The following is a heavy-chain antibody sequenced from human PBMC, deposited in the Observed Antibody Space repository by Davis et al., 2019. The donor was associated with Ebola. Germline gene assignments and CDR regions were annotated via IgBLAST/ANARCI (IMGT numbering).Heavy chain of an antibody. CDR1: GFTFSGFW. J-gene: IGHJ4*02. CDR2: IKHDGSEK. CDR3: AKEEYYYDSSGYPH. D-gene: IGHD3-22*01. V-gene: IGHV3-7*01. Sequence: GESLKISCAASGFTFSGFWMSWDRQAPGKGLEWVANIKHDGSEKYYVNSVKGRFIISRDNDKNSLYLQMNSLRAEDTAVYYCAKEEYYYDSSGYPHWGQGTLVTVSS.